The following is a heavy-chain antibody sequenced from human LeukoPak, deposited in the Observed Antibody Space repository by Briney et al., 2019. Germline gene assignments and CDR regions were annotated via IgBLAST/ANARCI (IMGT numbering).Heavy chain of an antibody. V-gene: IGHV5-51*01. CDR1: GYSFTSYW. J-gene: IGHJ3*02. CDR3: ASHLSGRNDAFDI. CDR2: IYPGDSDT. Sequence: AGESLKISCKGSGYSFTSYWIGWVRQMPGKGLEWMGIIYPGDSDTRYSPSFQGQVTISADKSISTAYLQWSSLKASDTAMYYCASHLSGRNDAFDIWGQGTMVTVSS. D-gene: IGHD2-15*01.